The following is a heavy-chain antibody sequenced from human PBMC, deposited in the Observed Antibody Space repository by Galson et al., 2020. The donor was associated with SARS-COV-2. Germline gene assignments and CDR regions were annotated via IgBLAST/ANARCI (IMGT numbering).Heavy chain of an antibody. Sequence: ASVKVSCKVSGYTLTELSMHWVRQAPGKGLEWMGGFDPEDGETIYAQKFQGRVTMTEDTSTDTAYMELSSLRSEDTAVYYCATAGRTYDFWSGRDYWGQGTLVTVSS. CDR3: ATAGRTYDFWSGRDY. J-gene: IGHJ4*02. V-gene: IGHV1-24*01. D-gene: IGHD3-3*01. CDR2: FDPEDGET. CDR1: GYTLTELS.